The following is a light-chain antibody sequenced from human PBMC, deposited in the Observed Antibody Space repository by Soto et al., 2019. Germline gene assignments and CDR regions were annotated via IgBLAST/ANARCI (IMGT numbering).Light chain of an antibody. CDR3: SSCRSSSTSYV. CDR2: DVS. V-gene: IGLV2-14*03. CDR1: SSDIGDSNY. Sequence: QSALTQPASVSGSPGQSITISCTGTSSDIGDSNYVSWYQQHPGKAPKLVIYDVSNRPSGVSNRFSGSKSANTASLTISGLQAEDEADCYCSSCRSSSTSYVFGTGTKVTGL. J-gene: IGLJ1*01.